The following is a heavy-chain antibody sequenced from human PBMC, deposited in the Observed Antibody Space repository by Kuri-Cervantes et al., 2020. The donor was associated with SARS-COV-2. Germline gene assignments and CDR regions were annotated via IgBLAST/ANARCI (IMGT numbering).Heavy chain of an antibody. V-gene: IGHV1-2*02. D-gene: IGHD4-11*01. CDR1: GYPFTGYY. CDR2: INPNSGGT. J-gene: IGHJ4*02. CDR3: ARVRIDSIATVPTNPFDF. Sequence: ASVKVSCKPSGYPFTGYYIHWLRQAPGQGLEWMGWINPNSGGTTYAQKFQGRVTMTRDTSINTAYMELSRLRSDDTAVYYCARVRIDSIATVPTNPFDFWGQGTLVTVSS.